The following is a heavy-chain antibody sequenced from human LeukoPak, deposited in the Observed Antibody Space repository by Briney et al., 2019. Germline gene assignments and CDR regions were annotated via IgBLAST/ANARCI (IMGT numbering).Heavy chain of an antibody. V-gene: IGHV3-7*01. D-gene: IGHD3-9*01. CDR2: IKEDESAK. J-gene: IGHJ4*02. Sequence: GGSLRLSCAASGFTFSSYWMSWVRQAPGKGLEWVANIKEDESAKYYVDSVKGRFTISRDNAKNSLYLQMNSLRAEDTAVYYCAKPKLYYDILTANFDYWGQGTLVTVSS. CDR3: AKPKLYYDILTANFDY. CDR1: GFTFSSYW.